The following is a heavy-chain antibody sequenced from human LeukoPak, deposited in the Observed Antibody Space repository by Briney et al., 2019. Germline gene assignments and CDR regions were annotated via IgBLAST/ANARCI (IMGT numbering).Heavy chain of an antibody. Sequence: GGSLRLSCAACGFAFSTYTMNWARQAPGKGLEWVASINSGGTTTHYAFSVKGRFTISRDNAQNVLYLQMNGLRGDDAAVYYCLRGDSRDFWGQGTLVTVSS. CDR2: INSGGTTT. D-gene: IGHD3-22*01. J-gene: IGHJ4*02. V-gene: IGHV3-21*06. CDR1: GFAFSTYT. CDR3: LRGDSRDF.